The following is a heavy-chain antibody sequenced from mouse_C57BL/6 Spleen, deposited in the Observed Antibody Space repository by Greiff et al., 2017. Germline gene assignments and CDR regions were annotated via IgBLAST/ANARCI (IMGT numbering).Heavy chain of an antibody. D-gene: IGHD2-3*01. CDR1: GYSITSGYD. CDR2: ISYSGST. J-gene: IGHJ2*01. V-gene: IGHV3-1*01. Sequence: EVQVVESGPGMVKPSQSLSLTCTVTGYSITSGYDWHWIRHFPGNKLEWMGYISYSGSTNYNPSLKSRISITHDTSKNHFFLKLNSVTTEDTATYYCARGENGYYVSFDYWGQGTTLTVSS. CDR3: ARGENGYYVSFDY.